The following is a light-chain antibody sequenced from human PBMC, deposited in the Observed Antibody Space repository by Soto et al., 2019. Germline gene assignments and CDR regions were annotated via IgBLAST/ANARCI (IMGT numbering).Light chain of an antibody. Sequence: DIQMTQSPSSLSASVGDRVTITCRASQSISSYLNWYQQKPGKAPKLLIYAASSLQSGVPSRSSGSGSGTDFTLTISSLQPEDSATYYCQQSYSTPRLFTFGQGTNLEIK. CDR3: QQSYSTPRLFT. CDR1: QSISSY. J-gene: IGKJ2*01. V-gene: IGKV1-39*01. CDR2: AAS.